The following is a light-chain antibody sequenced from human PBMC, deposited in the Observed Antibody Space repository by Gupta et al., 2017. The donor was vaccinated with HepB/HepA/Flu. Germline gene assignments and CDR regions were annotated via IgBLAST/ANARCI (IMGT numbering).Light chain of an antibody. CDR1: SSNIGSNP. V-gene: IGLV1-44*01. J-gene: IGLJ2*01. CDR3: AAWDDSLV. CDR2: SNN. Sequence: QSVLTQTPSASATPGQRVTISYSGSSSNIGSNPVNWYQQLPGTAPKLLIYSNNQRPSGVPDRFSGSKSGTSASLAISGLQSEDEADYYWAAWDDSLVFGGGTKLTVL.